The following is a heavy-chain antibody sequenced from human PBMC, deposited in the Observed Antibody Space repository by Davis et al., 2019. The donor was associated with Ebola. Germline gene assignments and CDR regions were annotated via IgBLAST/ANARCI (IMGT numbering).Heavy chain of an antibody. J-gene: IGHJ6*02. CDR1: GFTFSSYA. D-gene: IGHD6-13*01. CDR2: ISGSGGST. CDR3: ATRGASSSWYYYYYGMDV. Sequence: GGSLRLSCAASGFTFSSYAMSWVRQAPGKGLEWVSAISGSGGSTYYADSVKGRFTISRHNSKNTLYLQMNSLRAEDTAVYYCATRGASSSWYYYYYGMDVWGQGTTVTVSS. V-gene: IGHV3-23*01.